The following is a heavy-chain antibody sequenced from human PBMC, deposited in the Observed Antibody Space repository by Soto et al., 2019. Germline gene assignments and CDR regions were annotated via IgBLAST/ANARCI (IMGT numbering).Heavy chain of an antibody. CDR3: ARHRDEYSSPLDP. CDR1: GGSISSSSYY. J-gene: IGHJ5*02. V-gene: IGHV4-39*01. Sequence: PSETLSLTCTVSGGSISSSSYYWGWIRQPPGKGLEWIGSIYYSGSTYYNPSLKSRVTISVDTSKNQFSLKLSSVTAADTAVYYCARHRDEYSSPLDPWGQGTLVTVSS. D-gene: IGHD6-6*01. CDR2: IYYSGST.